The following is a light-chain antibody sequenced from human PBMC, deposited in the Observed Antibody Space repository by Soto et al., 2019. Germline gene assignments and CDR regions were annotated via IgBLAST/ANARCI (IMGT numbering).Light chain of an antibody. CDR3: SSFTTTHTLL. CDR2: EVT. J-gene: IGLJ7*01. Sequence: QSVLTQPASVSGSLGQSITISCSGASSDVGGYNYVSWYQQHPGTAPKLIMFEVTNRPSGVSYRFSGSKSGNTASLTISGLQAEDEADYYCSSFTTTHTLLFGGGTQLTVL. V-gene: IGLV2-14*01. CDR1: SSDVGGYNY.